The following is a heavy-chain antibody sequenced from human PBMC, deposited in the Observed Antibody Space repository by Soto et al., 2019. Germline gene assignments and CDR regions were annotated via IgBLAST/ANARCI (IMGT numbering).Heavy chain of an antibody. J-gene: IGHJ6*02. D-gene: IGHD4-17*01. Sequence: QVQLVESGGGEVQPGRSLTISCAASGFTFSTYGMHWVRQTTGKGLEWVAVISYDGTNKFYSDSVKGRFTISRDNFKNTLTRQMNSLRADDTAVYSCAKDLQSYGDYDYYCYGMDVWGLGTRVTVSS. V-gene: IGHV3-30*18. CDR2: ISYDGTNK. CDR1: GFTFSTYG. CDR3: AKDLQSYGDYDYYCYGMDV.